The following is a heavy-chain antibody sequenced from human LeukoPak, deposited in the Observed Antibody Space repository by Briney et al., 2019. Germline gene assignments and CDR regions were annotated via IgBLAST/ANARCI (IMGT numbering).Heavy chain of an antibody. CDR2: ITSSGTYI. V-gene: IGHV3-21*01. J-gene: IGHJ4*01. CDR1: GFTFNVFH. D-gene: IGHD1-26*01. CDR3: ARASGGWDLDY. Sequence: PGGSLRLSCAASGFTFNVFHMNWVRQAPGKGLEWISSITSSGTYITYADSIQGRFTISRDNAKNSLYLQMNSLRVDDTALHYCARASGGWDLDYWGHGTLVTVSS.